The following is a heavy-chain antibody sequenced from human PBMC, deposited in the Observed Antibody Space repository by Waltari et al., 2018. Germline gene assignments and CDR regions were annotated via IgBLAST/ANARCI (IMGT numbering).Heavy chain of an antibody. Sequence: EVQLLESGGGLVQPGGSVRLSCAASGFTFSSYAMTWGRQTPGKGLEWVSGISSGGRNTYYADFVKGRFTIARDNSKNTLYLQMDSLGAEDTALYYCAQALGGYSYGYYFDYWGQGTLVTVSS. CDR3: AQALGGYSYGYYFDY. V-gene: IGHV3-23*01. CDR2: ISSGGRNT. D-gene: IGHD5-18*01. CDR1: GFTFSSYA. J-gene: IGHJ4*02.